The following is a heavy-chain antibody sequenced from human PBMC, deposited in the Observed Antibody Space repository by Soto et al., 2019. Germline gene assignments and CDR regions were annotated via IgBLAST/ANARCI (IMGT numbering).Heavy chain of an antibody. D-gene: IGHD3-22*01. CDR1: GFTFSSYW. CDR2: INSDGSST. Sequence: EVQLVESGGGLVQPGGSLRLSCAAAGFTFSSYWMHWVRQAPGKGLVWVSRINSDGSSTSYADSVKGRFTISRDNAKKTLYLQMNRLRAADTAVYYCARDRVTMIVVNGMDVWGQGTTVTVSS. V-gene: IGHV3-74*01. J-gene: IGHJ6*02. CDR3: ARDRVTMIVVNGMDV.